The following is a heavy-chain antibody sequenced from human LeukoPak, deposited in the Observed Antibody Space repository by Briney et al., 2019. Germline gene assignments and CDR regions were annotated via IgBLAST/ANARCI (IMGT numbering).Heavy chain of an antibody. CDR2: INPNSGDT. CDR3: AVFRYDYGDYRGPY. D-gene: IGHD4-17*01. V-gene: IGHV1-2*02. CDR1: GYTFTGYY. J-gene: IGHJ4*02. Sequence: ASVKVSCKASGYTFTGYYMHWVRQAPGQGLEWMGWINPNSGDTKYAQKFQGRVTMTRDTSISTAYMEMGRLRSDDTAIYYCAVFRYDYGDYRGPYWGQGTLVSVSS.